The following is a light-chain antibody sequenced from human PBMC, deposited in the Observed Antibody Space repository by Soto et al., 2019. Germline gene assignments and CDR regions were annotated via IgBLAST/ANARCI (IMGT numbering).Light chain of an antibody. CDR2: YDS. CDR1: NIGSKS. V-gene: IGLV3-21*04. Sequence: SYELTQPPSVSVAPGKTARITCGGNNIGSKSVHWYQQKPGQAPVLVIYYDSDRPSGIPERFSGSNSGNTATLTISRVEAGEEADYYCQVWDSSSDHLVFGGGTKLTVL. J-gene: IGLJ2*01. CDR3: QVWDSSSDHLV.